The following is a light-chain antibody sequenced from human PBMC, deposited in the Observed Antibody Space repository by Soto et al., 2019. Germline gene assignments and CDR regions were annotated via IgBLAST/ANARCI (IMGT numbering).Light chain of an antibody. Sequence: EIVMTQSPATLSVSPGERSTLSCRASQSVSSYLAWYQQKPGQAPRLLIYDASNRATGIPARFSGSGSGTDSTLTISSLEPEDFAVYYCQQRSNWPPWTFGQGTKVDIK. V-gene: IGKV3-11*01. J-gene: IGKJ1*01. CDR3: QQRSNWPPWT. CDR1: QSVSSY. CDR2: DAS.